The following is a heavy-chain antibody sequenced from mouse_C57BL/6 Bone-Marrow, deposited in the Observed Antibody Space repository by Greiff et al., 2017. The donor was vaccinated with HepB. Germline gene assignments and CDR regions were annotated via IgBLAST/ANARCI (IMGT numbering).Heavy chain of an antibody. CDR3: ARYYYGSSYDDYAMDY. D-gene: IGHD1-1*01. CDR2: IHPNSGST. J-gene: IGHJ4*01. CDR1: GYTFTSYW. Sequence: QVQLQQPGAELVKPGASVKLSCKASGYTFTSYWMHWVKQRPGQGLEWIGMIHPNSGSTNYNEKFKSKATLTVDKSSSTAYMQLSSLTSEDSAVYYCARYYYGSSYDDYAMDYWGQGTSVTVSS. V-gene: IGHV1-64*01.